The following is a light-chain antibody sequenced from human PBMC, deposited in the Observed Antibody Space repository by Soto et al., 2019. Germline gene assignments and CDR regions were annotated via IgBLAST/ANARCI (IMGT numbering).Light chain of an antibody. J-gene: IGKJ2*01. CDR1: QNINTY. CDR2: AAS. V-gene: IGKV1-39*01. Sequence: DIQMTQSPSSLSASVGDRVTITCRASQNINTYVSWCQQIPGKAPKVLIYAASTLQSGVPSRFSGSGSGTDFTLTISSLQPEDFATYYCQQSFSSPPTFGQGTKV. CDR3: QQSFSSPPT.